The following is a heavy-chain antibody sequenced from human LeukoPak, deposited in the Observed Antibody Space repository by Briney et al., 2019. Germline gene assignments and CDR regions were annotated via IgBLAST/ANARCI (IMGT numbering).Heavy chain of an antibody. CDR1: GGSISSHY. CDR2: IYTSGST. V-gene: IGHV4-4*07. J-gene: IGHJ4*02. Sequence: SETLSLTCTVSGGSISSHYWSWIRQPAGKGLEWIGRIYTSGSTNYNPSLKSRVTMSVDTSKNQFSLKLSSVTAADTAVYYCARATTVIPPAYFDYWGQGTLVTVSS. D-gene: IGHD4-17*01. CDR3: ARATTVIPPAYFDY.